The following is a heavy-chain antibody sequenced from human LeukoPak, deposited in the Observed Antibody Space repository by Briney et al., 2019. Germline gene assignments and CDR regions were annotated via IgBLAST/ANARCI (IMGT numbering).Heavy chain of an antibody. Sequence: ASVKVSCKVSGYTLTELSMHWVRQAPGKGLEWMGGFDPEDGETIYAQKFQGRVTMTEDTSTDTAYMGLSSLRSEDTAVYYCARDLEAAPAKLNWFDPWGQGTLVTVSS. CDR2: FDPEDGET. D-gene: IGHD3-3*01. CDR3: ARDLEAAPAKLNWFDP. CDR1: GYTLTELS. V-gene: IGHV1-24*01. J-gene: IGHJ5*02.